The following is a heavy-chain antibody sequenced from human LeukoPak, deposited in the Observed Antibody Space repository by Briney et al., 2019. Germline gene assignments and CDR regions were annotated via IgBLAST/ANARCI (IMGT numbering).Heavy chain of an antibody. CDR1: GFTFSSYS. V-gene: IGHV3-21*01. CDR2: ISSSSSYI. J-gene: IGHJ4*02. CDR3: APVEMAIDY. D-gene: IGHD5-24*01. Sequence: GGSLRLSCAASGFTFSSYSMNWVRQAPGKGLEWVSSISSSSSYICYADSVKGRFTISRDNAKNSLYLQMNSLRAEDTAVYYCAPVEMAIDYWGQGTLVTVSS.